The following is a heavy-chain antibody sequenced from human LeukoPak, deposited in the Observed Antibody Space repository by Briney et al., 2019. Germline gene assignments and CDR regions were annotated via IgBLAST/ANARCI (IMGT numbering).Heavy chain of an antibody. CDR2: IYYSGST. J-gene: IGHJ5*02. D-gene: IGHD3-10*01. V-gene: IGHV4-30-4*01. CDR3: AREAVRGVIYNWFDP. CDR1: GGSISSGDYY. Sequence: SETLSLTCTVSGGSISSGDYYWSWIRQPPGKGLEWIGYIYYSGSTYYNPSLKSRVTISVDTSKNQFSLKLSSVTAADTAVYYCAREAVRGVIYNWFDPWGQGTLVTVSS.